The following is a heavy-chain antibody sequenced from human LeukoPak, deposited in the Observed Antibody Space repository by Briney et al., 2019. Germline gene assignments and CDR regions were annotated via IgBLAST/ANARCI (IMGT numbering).Heavy chain of an antibody. V-gene: IGHV1-69*05. J-gene: IGHJ6*03. CDR2: IIPMFGSA. CDR3: ASSPRIVGRLDYYYYMDV. CDR1: GLTLSTYA. D-gene: IGHD6-6*01. Sequence: VASVTVSCKASGLTLSTYAISWVRQAPGQGVEWMGGIIPMFGSAHYAQKFQDRVTITTDESTTIAYMELSSLRSEDTAVYYCASSPRIVGRLDYYYYMDVWGKGTTVTVSS.